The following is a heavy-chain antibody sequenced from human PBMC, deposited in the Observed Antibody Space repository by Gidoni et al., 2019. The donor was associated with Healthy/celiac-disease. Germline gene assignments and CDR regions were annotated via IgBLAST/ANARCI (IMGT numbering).Heavy chain of an antibody. CDR3: TTAVAGTFDY. CDR2: IKSKTDGGTT. Sequence: EVQLVESGGGLVKPGGSLRPSCDASAFTFSNAWMSWVRQAPGKGLEWVGRIKSKTDGGTTDYAAPVKGRFTISRDDSKNTLYLQMNSLKTEDTAVYYCTTAVAGTFDYWGQGTLVTVSS. J-gene: IGHJ4*02. D-gene: IGHD6-19*01. CDR1: AFTFSNAW. V-gene: IGHV3-15*01.